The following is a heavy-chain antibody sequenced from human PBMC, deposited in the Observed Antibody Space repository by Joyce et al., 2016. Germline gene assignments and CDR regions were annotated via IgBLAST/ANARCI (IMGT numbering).Heavy chain of an antibody. D-gene: IGHD3/OR15-3a*01. Sequence: QVQLQESGPRLVKPSETLSLTCTVSGASVTSGDYYWGWVRQPPGRGRQWIGTLYYRGTTYFNPSLRSRATMSAETSKNQFSLRLTSVTAADTATYFCARGRFLYGQIGTLDRWGQGTVITVSS. CDR3: ARGRFLYGQIGTLDR. V-gene: IGHV4-39*07. CDR2: LYYRGTT. CDR1: GASVTSGDYY. J-gene: IGHJ4*02.